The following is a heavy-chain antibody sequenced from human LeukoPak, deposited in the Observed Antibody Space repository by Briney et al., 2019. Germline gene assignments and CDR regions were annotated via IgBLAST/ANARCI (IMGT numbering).Heavy chain of an antibody. Sequence: GGSLRLSCAASGFTFRTYGMHWVRQAPGKGLEWVANIKQDGSEKYYVDSVKGRFTISRDSAKNSLYLQMNSLRAEDTAVYYCARVRGADYYYYYYMDVWGKGTTVTVSS. D-gene: IGHD1-26*01. CDR2: IKQDGSEK. J-gene: IGHJ6*03. CDR3: ARVRGADYYYYYYMDV. V-gene: IGHV3-7*01. CDR1: GFTFRTYG.